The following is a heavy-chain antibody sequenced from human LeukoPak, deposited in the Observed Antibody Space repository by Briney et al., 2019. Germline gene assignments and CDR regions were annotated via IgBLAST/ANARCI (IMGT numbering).Heavy chain of an antibody. D-gene: IGHD3-3*01. CDR1: GGSLSSSSYY. V-gene: IGHV4-39*01. CDR3: ASWYYDFWSGYFDY. CDR2: IYYSGST. Sequence: SETLSLTCTVSGGSLSSSSYYWGWIRQPPGTGLEWIGSIYYSGSTYYNPSLKSRVTISVDTSKNQFSLKLSSVTAADTAVYYCASWYYDFWSGYFDYWGQGTLVTVSS. J-gene: IGHJ4*02.